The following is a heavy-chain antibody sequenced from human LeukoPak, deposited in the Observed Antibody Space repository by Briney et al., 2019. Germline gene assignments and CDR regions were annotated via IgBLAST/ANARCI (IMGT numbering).Heavy chain of an antibody. Sequence: ASVKVSCKASGGTFSSYAISWVRQAPGQGLEWMGGIIPIFGTANYAQKFQGRVTITADESTSTAYMELSSLRSEDTAVYYCARSGSSRTTYYYYGMDVWGQGTTVTVSS. CDR2: IIPIFGTA. D-gene: IGHD1-1*01. J-gene: IGHJ6*02. CDR3: ARSGSSRTTYYYYGMDV. V-gene: IGHV1-69*13. CDR1: GGTFSSYA.